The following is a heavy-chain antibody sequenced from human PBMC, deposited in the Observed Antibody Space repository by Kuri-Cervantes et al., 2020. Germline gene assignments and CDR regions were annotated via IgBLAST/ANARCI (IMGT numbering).Heavy chain of an antibody. CDR1: GFTFDDYA. Sequence: LSLTCAASGFTFDDYAMHWVRQAPGKGLEWVSGISWNSGSIGYADSVKGRFTISRDNAKNSLYLQMNSLRAEDTAVYYCARDGADCSSTSCYGKDYWGQGTLVTVSS. CDR2: ISWNSGSI. V-gene: IGHV3-9*01. D-gene: IGHD2-2*01. CDR3: ARDGADCSSTSCYGKDY. J-gene: IGHJ4*02.